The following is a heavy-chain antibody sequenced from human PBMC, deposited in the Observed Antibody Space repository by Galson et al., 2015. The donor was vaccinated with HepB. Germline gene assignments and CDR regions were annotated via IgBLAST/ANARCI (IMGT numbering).Heavy chain of an antibody. Sequence: PALVKPTQTLTLTCTSSGFSLSTSGVGVGWIRQPPGKALEWLALIYWNDDKRYSPSLKSRLTITKDTSKNQVVLTMANMDPVDTATYYCAHRQYSSGWYEGLSLFDYWGQGTLVTVSS. J-gene: IGHJ4*02. CDR1: GFSLSTSGVG. V-gene: IGHV2-5*01. CDR2: IYWNDDK. CDR3: AHRQYSSGWYEGLSLFDY. D-gene: IGHD6-19*01.